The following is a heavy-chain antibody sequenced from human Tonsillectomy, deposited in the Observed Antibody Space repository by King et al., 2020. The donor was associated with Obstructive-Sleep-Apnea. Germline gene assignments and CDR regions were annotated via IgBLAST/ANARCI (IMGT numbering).Heavy chain of an antibody. CDR3: ARAQDRGYFQH. V-gene: IGHV3-30*04. CDR2: ISYDGSNK. CDR1: GFTFSSYA. Sequence: VQLVESGGGVVQPGRSLRLSCAASGFTFSSYAMHWVRQAPGKGLEWVAVISYDGSNKYYADSGKGRFTISRDNSKKTLYLQMNSLRAEDTAVYYCARAQDRGYFQHWGQGTLVTVSS. J-gene: IGHJ1*01.